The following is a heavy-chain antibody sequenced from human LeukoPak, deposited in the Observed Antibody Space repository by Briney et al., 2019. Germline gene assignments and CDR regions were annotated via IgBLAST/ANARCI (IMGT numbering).Heavy chain of an antibody. Sequence: GGSLRLSCAVSGFTFSNAWMSWVRQAPGRGLEWVGRIKSKTDGGTTDYAAPVKGRFTISRDDSKNTLYLQMNSLKTEDTAVYYCTTDPIVVVPAAPRYYYYYYGMDVWGQGTTVTVSS. CDR1: GFTFSNAW. D-gene: IGHD2-2*01. CDR2: IKSKTDGGTT. V-gene: IGHV3-15*01. J-gene: IGHJ6*02. CDR3: TTDPIVVVPAAPRYYYYYYGMDV.